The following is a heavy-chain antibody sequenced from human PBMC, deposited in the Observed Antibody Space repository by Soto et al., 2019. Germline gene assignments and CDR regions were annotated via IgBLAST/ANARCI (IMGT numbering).Heavy chain of an antibody. J-gene: IGHJ3*01. V-gene: IGHV3-74*01. CDR1: GFTFSYYW. Sequence: EVQLVESGGGLAPPGGSLRLSCAASGFTFSYYWMHWVRQAPGKGLVWVSRIHSDGSSTTYADFVKGRFIISRDNARNTVDLQMNSVRVEDTAVYYCARGDRGAFDLWGQGTVVTVSS. D-gene: IGHD1-26*01. CDR2: IHSDGSST. CDR3: ARGDRGAFDL.